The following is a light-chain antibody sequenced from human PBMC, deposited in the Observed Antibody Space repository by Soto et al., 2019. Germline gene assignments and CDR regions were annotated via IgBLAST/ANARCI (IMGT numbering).Light chain of an antibody. V-gene: IGLV1-44*01. CDR3: AAWDDSLNGWV. CDR2: SNN. CDR1: SSNIGSNT. J-gene: IGLJ3*02. Sequence: SVLTQPPSASGTPGQRVTISCSGSSSNIGSNTVNWYQQLPGTAPKLLIYSNNQRPSGVPDRFSGSKSGTSASLAISGLQSEDEADYYCAAWDDSLNGWVFGGGTKLTV.